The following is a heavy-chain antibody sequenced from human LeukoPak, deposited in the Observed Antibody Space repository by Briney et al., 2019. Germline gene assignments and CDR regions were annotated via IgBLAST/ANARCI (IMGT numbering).Heavy chain of an antibody. Sequence: GGSLRLSCAASGFTFSSYAMSWVRQAPGKGLEWVSAISGSGGSTYYADSVKGRFTISRDNSKNTLYLQMNSLRAEDTAVYYCAKVLLYCSGGSCYSNFDYWGQGTLVTVSS. CDR2: ISGSGGST. V-gene: IGHV3-23*01. D-gene: IGHD2-15*01. CDR1: GFTFSSYA. J-gene: IGHJ4*02. CDR3: AKVLLYCSGGSCYSNFDY.